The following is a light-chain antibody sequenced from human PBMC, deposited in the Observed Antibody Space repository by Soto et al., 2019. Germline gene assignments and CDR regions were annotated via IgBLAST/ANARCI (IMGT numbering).Light chain of an antibody. CDR1: QTVGRY. J-gene: IGKJ4*01. Sequence: EIVLTQSPATLSLSPGERATLSCRASQTVGRYLAWYQQKPGQAPRLLIYDTSNRAPGIPDRFSGSGSGTDFTLTISSLEPEGFAVYYCQQRNNWYSFGGGTKVEIK. CDR3: QQRNNWYS. CDR2: DTS. V-gene: IGKV3-11*01.